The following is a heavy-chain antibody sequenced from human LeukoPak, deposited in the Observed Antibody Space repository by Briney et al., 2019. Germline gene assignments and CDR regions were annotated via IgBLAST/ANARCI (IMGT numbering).Heavy chain of an antibody. Sequence: GGSLRLSCAASGFTFSSYWMNWVRQAPGKGLEWVANIKQDGSEKYYVDSVKGRFTISRDNAKNSLYLQMNSLRAEDTAVYYCATYNYYHSSGQIDYWGQGTLVTVSS. J-gene: IGHJ4*02. D-gene: IGHD3-22*01. CDR2: IKQDGSEK. CDR3: ATYNYYHSSGQIDY. CDR1: GFTFSSYW. V-gene: IGHV3-7*01.